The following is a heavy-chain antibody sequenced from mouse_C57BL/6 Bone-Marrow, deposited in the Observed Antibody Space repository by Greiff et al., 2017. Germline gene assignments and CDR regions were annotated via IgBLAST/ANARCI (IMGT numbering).Heavy chain of an antibody. D-gene: IGHD1-1*01. Sequence: EVKVVESGPELVKPGASVKISCKASGYSFTDYNMNWVKQSNGKSLEWIGVINPNYGTTSYNQKFKGKATLTVDPSSSTAYMQLNSLTSEDSAVYYCARSYYYGSSLDYWGQGTTLTVSS. J-gene: IGHJ2*01. CDR3: ARSYYYGSSLDY. CDR1: GYSFTDYN. CDR2: INPNYGTT. V-gene: IGHV1-39*01.